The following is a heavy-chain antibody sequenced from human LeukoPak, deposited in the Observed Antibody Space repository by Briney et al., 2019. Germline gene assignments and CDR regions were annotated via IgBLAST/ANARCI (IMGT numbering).Heavy chain of an antibody. CDR2: INSDGSST. J-gene: IGHJ4*02. V-gene: IGHV3-74*01. CDR1: GFTFSSYW. Sequence: PGGSLRLSCAASGFTFSSYWMHWVRHAPGKGLVWVSRINSDGSSTSYADSVKGRFTISRDNAKNTLYLQMNSLRAEDTAVYYCARDPLDGYSSGWYYFDYWGQGTLVTVSS. D-gene: IGHD6-19*01. CDR3: ARDPLDGYSSGWYYFDY.